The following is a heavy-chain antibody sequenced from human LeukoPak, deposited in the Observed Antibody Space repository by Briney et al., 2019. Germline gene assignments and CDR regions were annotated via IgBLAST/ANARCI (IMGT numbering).Heavy chain of an antibody. J-gene: IGHJ4*02. D-gene: IGHD3-10*02. CDR3: AKDLSSGNFGWDY. V-gene: IGHV3-30*18. Sequence: PGKSLRLSCAASGFSFNNYAMYWVRQAPGKGLEWVAVISYDGSNKYYADSVKGRFTISRDNSKNTLYLQMNSLRAEDTAVYYCAKDLSSGNFGWDYWGQGTLVTVSS. CDR2: ISYDGSNK. CDR1: GFSFNNYA.